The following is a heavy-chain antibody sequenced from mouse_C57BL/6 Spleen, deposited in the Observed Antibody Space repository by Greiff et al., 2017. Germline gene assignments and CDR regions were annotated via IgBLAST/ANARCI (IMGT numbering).Heavy chain of an antibody. Sequence: VQLQQPGAELVMPGASVKLSCKASGYTFTSYWMHWVKQRPGQGLEWIGEIDPSDSYTNYNQKFKGKYTLTVDKSSSTAYMPLSSLTSEDSAASDCSRLAVVAPSGIDYWGQGTTVTVSS. CDR2: IDPSDSYT. V-gene: IGHV1-69*01. D-gene: IGHD1-1*01. J-gene: IGHJ4*01. CDR3: SRLAVVAPSGIDY. CDR1: GYTFTSYW.